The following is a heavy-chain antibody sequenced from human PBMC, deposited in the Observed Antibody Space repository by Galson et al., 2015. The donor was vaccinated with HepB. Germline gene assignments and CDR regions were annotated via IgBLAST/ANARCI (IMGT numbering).Heavy chain of an antibody. CDR1: GYTFTSYY. V-gene: IGHV1-46*01. Sequence: SVKVSCKASGYTFTSYYMNWVRQAPGQGLEWMGIINPGDGSTSYAQKFQGRVTMTTYTSTSTVYMELSSLRSEDTAVYYCARGPYSSRWYTTHLAYWGQGTRVTVAS. CDR2: INPGDGST. D-gene: IGHD6-13*01. J-gene: IGHJ4*02. CDR3: ARGPYSSRWYTTHLAY.